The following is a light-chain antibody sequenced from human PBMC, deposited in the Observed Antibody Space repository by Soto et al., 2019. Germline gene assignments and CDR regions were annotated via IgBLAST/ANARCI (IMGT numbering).Light chain of an antibody. Sequence: DIPMTQTPSSLSASVGDRVTITCRASQSISNYLNWYQQKLGKAPKLLIYAATSLQSGVPSRFSGSGSGTDFTLTISSLQPEDFATYYCQQSYSTPYTFGQGTKLEIK. CDR3: QQSYSTPYT. J-gene: IGKJ2*01. V-gene: IGKV1-39*01. CDR2: AAT. CDR1: QSISNY.